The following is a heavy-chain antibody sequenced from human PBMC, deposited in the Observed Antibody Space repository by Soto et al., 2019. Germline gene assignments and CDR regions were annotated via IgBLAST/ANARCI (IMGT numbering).Heavy chain of an antibody. D-gene: IGHD3-16*01. Sequence: SETMSLTCAVSGDSVSNDNYYWSWMRQPPGKGLEWTGYIYYSGTTNYNCYLKRLFNLSVDMSNNHFSLKLAALSAAATAVSFCARSQRGRTAFTFDYWGQGALVTVSS. J-gene: IGHJ4*02. V-gene: IGHV4-61*01. CDR3: ARSQRGRTAFTFDY. CDR1: GDSVSNDNYY. CDR2: IYYSGTT.